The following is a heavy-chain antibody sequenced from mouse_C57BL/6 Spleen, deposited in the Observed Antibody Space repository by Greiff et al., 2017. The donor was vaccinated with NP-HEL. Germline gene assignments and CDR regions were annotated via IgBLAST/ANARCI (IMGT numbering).Heavy chain of an antibody. CDR2: ISYSGST. CDR1: GYSITSGYD. V-gene: IGHV3-1*01. CDR3: ASTNYYGSFDY. Sequence: EVQLVESGPGMVKPSQSLSLTCTVTGYSITSGYDWHWIRHFPGNKLEWMGYISYSGSTNYNPSLKSRISITHDTSKNHFFLKLNSVTTEDTATYYCASTNYYGSFDYWGQGTTLTVSS. J-gene: IGHJ2*01. D-gene: IGHD1-1*01.